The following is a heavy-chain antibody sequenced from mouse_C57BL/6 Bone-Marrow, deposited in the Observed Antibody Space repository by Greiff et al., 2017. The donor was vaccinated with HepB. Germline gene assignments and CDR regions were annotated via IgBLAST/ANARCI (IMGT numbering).Heavy chain of an antibody. V-gene: IGHV1-55*01. D-gene: IGHD3-2*02. CDR2: IYPGSGST. CDR1: GYTFTSYW. J-gene: IGHJ2*01. Sequence: QVQLQQPGAELVKPGASVKMSCKASGYTFTSYWITWVKQRPGQGLEWIGDIYPGSGSTNYNEKFKGKATLTVDKSSSTAYMQLSSLTSEDSAVYYCARETAQARNYWGQGTTLTVSS. CDR3: ARETAQARNY.